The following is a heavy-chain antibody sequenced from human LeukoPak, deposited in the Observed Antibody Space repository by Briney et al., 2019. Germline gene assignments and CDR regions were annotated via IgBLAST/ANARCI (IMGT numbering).Heavy chain of an antibody. CDR2: ISGSGGST. J-gene: IGHJ4*02. Sequence: GGSLRLSCAVSGFTFSSYAMSWVRQAPGKGLEWVSAISGSGGSTYYADSVKGRFTISRDNSKNTLYLQMNSLRAEDTAVYYCAKAPRGYSGYAGINFDYWGQGTLVTVSS. D-gene: IGHD5-12*01. CDR3: AKAPRGYSGYAGINFDY. V-gene: IGHV3-23*01. CDR1: GFTFSSYA.